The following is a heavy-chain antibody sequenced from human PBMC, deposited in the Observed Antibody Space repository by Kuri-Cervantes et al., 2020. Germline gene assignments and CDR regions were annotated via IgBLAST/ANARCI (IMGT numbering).Heavy chain of an antibody. D-gene: IGHD3-16*01. CDR2: ITISDGIT. CDR3: AKDEGEMDV. Sequence: GGSLRLSCTASGFTFGDYAMGWVRQAPGKGLEWVSGITISDGITYYVDSVKGRFTISIDNSKNTLYLQMNSLRVEDTAVYYCAKDEGEMDVWGQGTTVTVSS. V-gene: IGHV3-23*01. CDR1: GFTFGDYA. J-gene: IGHJ6*02.